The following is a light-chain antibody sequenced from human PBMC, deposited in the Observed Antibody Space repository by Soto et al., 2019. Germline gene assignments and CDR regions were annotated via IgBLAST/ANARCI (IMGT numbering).Light chain of an antibody. V-gene: IGKV1-9*01. CDR3: QQLNSYLLT. CDR2: AAS. J-gene: IGKJ4*01. Sequence: DIQMTQSPSSLSASVGDRVTITCRASQSISSYLNWYQQKPGKAPKLLIYAASSLQSGVLSRFSGSGSGTEFTLTISSLQPEDFATYYCQQLNSYLLTFGGGTKVDIK. CDR1: QSISSY.